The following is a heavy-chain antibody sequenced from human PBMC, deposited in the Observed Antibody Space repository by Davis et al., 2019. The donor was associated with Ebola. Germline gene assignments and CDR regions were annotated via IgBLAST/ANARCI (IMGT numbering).Heavy chain of an antibody. V-gene: IGHV3-30*02. CDR3: AKSYNWNPNYYYGMDV. J-gene: IGHJ6*02. CDR2: IWYDGSNK. CDR1: GFTFSSYG. Sequence: GGSLRLSCAASGFTFSSYGMHWVRQAPGKGLEWVAVIWYDGSNKYYADSVKGRFTISRDNSKNTLYLQMNSLRAEDTAVYYCAKSYNWNPNYYYGMDVWGQGTTVTVSS. D-gene: IGHD1-20*01.